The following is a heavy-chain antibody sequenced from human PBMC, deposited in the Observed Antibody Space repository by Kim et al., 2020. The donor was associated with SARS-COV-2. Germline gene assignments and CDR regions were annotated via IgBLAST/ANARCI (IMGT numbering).Heavy chain of an antibody. J-gene: IGHJ5*02. CDR3: ARAPLYASLHDP. D-gene: IGHD2-8*01. Sequence: KYSQTFQGRVTITRDTSASTAYMELSSLRSEDTAVYYCARAPLYASLHDPWGQGTLVTVSS. V-gene: IGHV1-3*01.